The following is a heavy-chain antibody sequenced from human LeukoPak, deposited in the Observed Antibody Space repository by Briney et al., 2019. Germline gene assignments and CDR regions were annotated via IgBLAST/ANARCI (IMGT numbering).Heavy chain of an antibody. CDR1: GFTFSSYW. CDR3: ARDTAAPLTTSLGYFTS. J-gene: IGHJ5*02. CDR2: IKQDGSQK. V-gene: IGHV3-7*01. Sequence: PGGSLRLSCAASGFTFSSYWMSWVRQAPGKGLEWVANIKQDGSQKYYVDSVKGRFTISRDNAKNSLDLQMNSLRGEDTAVYYCARDTAAPLTTSLGYFTSWGQGTLATVSS. D-gene: IGHD4-17*01.